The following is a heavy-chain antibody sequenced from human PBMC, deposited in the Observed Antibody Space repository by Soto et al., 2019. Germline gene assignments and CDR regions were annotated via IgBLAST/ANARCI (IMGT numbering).Heavy chain of an antibody. CDR2: ISGSGGST. CDR1: GFTFSSYA. D-gene: IGHD6-19*01. Sequence: GGSLRLSCAASGFTFSSYAMSWVRQAPGKGLEWVSAISGSGGSTYYADSVKGRFTISRDNSKNTLYLQMNSLRAEDTAVYYCAAHTLPQPRYSGWPPRQPDDYWGQGTLVTVSS. CDR3: AAHTLPQPRYSGWPPRQPDDY. V-gene: IGHV3-23*01. J-gene: IGHJ4*02.